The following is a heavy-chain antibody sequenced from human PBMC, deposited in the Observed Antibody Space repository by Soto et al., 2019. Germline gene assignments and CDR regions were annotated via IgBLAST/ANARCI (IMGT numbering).Heavy chain of an antibody. D-gene: IGHD3-10*01. CDR2: IYYSGST. J-gene: IGHJ6*02. CDR1: GGSISSGGYY. Sequence: ASETLSLTCTVSGGSISSGGYYWSWIRQHPGKGLEWIGYIYYSGSTYYNPSLKSRVTISVDTSKNQFSLKLSSVTAADTAVYYCARDQIVRSGSYADYYYYYGMDVWGQGTTVTVSS. V-gene: IGHV4-31*03. CDR3: ARDQIVRSGSYADYYYYYGMDV.